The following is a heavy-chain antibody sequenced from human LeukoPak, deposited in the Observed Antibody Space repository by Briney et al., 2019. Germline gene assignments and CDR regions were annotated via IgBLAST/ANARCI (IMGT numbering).Heavy chain of an antibody. CDR3: AREHSAVMIVGQTRAPFDP. J-gene: IGHJ5*02. CDR2: IYSGGST. D-gene: IGHD3-22*01. Sequence: GGSLRLSCAASGFTVSSNHMSWVRQAPGKGLEWVSVIYSGGSTYYADSVKGRFTISRDNSKNTLSLQMNSLRAEDTAVYYCAREHSAVMIVGQTRAPFDPWGQGTLVTVSS. V-gene: IGHV3-66*02. CDR1: GFTVSSNH.